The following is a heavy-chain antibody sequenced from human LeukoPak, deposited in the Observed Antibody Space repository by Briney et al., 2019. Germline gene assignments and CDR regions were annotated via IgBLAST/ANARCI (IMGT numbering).Heavy chain of an antibody. J-gene: IGHJ6*02. Sequence: SETLSLTCTVSGGSISNYYWSWIRQPPGKGLEWIGYIYYSGSTIYNPSLKSRVTISVDTSKNQFSLKLSSVTAADTAVYYCARRGGFYYYGMDVWGQGTTVTVSS. V-gene: IGHV4-59*08. CDR2: IYYSGST. D-gene: IGHD4-23*01. CDR1: GGSISNYY. CDR3: ARRGGFYYYGMDV.